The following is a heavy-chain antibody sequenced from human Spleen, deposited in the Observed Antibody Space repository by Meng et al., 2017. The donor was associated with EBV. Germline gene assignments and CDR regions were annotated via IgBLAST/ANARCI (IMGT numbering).Heavy chain of an antibody. CDR3: APIAPAGSDY. CDR2: ITSSGNPI. J-gene: IGHJ4*02. CDR1: GFTFSDFY. Sequence: QGQLLGTGGGLVKPGGSLRLCCVASGFTFSDFYMSWIRQAPGKGLELFSDITSSGNPIYYADSVKGRFIISRDNAKNSLYLQMNSLRAEDTAVYYCAPIAPAGSDYWGQGTLVTVSS. D-gene: IGHD6-13*01. V-gene: IGHV3-11*04.